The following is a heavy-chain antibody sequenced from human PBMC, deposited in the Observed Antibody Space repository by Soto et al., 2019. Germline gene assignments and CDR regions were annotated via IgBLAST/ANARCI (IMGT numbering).Heavy chain of an antibody. CDR1: GFSFSFSSYG. J-gene: IGHJ3*02. CDR3: AKDLRLHDAFDI. Sequence: QVQLVESGGGVVQPGRSLRLSCGASGFSFSFSSYGMHWVRQAPGKGLEWVAVISYDGSNKNYADSVKGRFTISRDNSKNTLYLQMNSLRAEDTAVYYCAKDLRLHDAFDIWGQGTMVTVSS. D-gene: IGHD5-12*01. CDR2: ISYDGSNK. V-gene: IGHV3-30*18.